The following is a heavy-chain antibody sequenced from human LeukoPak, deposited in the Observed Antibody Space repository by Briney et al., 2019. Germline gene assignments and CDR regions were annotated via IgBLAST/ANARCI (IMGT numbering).Heavy chain of an antibody. CDR1: GFTFSSYA. CDR3: ARAPTWELPSDY. CDR2: ISGSGGST. J-gene: IGHJ4*02. D-gene: IGHD1-26*01. Sequence: GGSLRLSCAASGFTFSSYAMSWVRQAPGKGLEWVSAISGSGGSTYYADSVKGRFTVSRDSSRNTVYLQMNSLRAEDTAVYYCARAPTWELPSDYWGQGTLVTVSS. V-gene: IGHV3-23*01.